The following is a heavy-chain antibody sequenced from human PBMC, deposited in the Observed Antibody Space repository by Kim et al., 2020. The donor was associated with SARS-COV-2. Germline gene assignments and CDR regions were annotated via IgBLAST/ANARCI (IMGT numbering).Heavy chain of an antibody. V-gene: IGHV1-69*13. CDR2: IIPIFGTA. CDR3: ARGAERGVSWFDP. J-gene: IGHJ5*02. D-gene: IGHD3-3*01. CDR1: GCTFSSYA. Sequence: SVKVSCKASGCTFSSYAIRWVRQAPGQGLEWMGGIIPIFGTANYAQKFQGRVTITADESTRTAYMELSSLTSDDTAVYYCARGAERGVSWFDPWAQGTL.